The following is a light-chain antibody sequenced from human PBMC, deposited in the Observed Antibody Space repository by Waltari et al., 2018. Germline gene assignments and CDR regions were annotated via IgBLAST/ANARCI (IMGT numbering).Light chain of an antibody. V-gene: IGKV3-20*01. Sequence: EIVLTQSPGTLSLSPGERATLSCRASQSVNNYLDWFQQKPGQAPRLLIHGASSRATGIPDRISGSGSGTDFTLTISGLEPQDFAVYYCQQYSSSPLTFGPGTKVDIK. CDR1: QSVNNY. J-gene: IGKJ3*01. CDR2: GAS. CDR3: QQYSSSPLT.